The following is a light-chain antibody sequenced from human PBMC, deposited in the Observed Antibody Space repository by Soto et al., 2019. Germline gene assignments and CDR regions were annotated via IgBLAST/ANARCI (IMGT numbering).Light chain of an antibody. CDR2: TAS. CDR3: QQSYSAPYA. V-gene: IGKV1-39*01. CDR1: QSISSF. Sequence: DIQMTQSPSSLSASVGDRVTITCRASQSISSFLNWYQQKPGKAPKLLIYTASSFQSGVPSRFSGSGSGTDFTLTISCLQPEDFATYYCQQSYSAPYAFGQGTKLEI. J-gene: IGKJ2*01.